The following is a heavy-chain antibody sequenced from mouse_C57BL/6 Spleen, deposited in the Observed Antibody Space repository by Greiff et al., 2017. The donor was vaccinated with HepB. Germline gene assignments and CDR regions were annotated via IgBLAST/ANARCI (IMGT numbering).Heavy chain of an antibody. J-gene: IGHJ1*03. CDR3: ARSAWLLRYFDV. CDR1: GYAFSSYW. D-gene: IGHD2-3*01. Sequence: VQLQQSGAELVKPGASVKISCKASGYAFSSYWMNWVKQRPGKGLEWIGQIYPGDGDTNYNGKFKGKATLTADKSSSTAYMQLSSLTSEDSAVYFCARSAWLLRYFDVWGTGTTVTVSS. CDR2: IYPGDGDT. V-gene: IGHV1-80*01.